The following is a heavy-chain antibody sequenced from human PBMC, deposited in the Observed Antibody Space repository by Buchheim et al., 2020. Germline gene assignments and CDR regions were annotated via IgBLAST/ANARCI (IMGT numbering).Heavy chain of an antibody. D-gene: IGHD3-3*01. Sequence: EVQLVESGGGLVQPGGSLRLSCAASGFTLSSYSMNWVRQAPGKGLEWVSYITHTSGTIYYADSVKGRFTISRHNATNSLYLQMNSLRGEDTAVYYCARVRSGYYVDYWGQGTL. CDR1: GFTLSSYS. CDR2: ITHTSGTI. V-gene: IGHV3-48*01. J-gene: IGHJ4*02. CDR3: ARVRSGYYVDY.